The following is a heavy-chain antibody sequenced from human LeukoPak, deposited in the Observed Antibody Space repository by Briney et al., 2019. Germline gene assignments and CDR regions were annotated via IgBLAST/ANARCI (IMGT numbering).Heavy chain of an antibody. CDR1: GYSISSGYY. J-gene: IGHJ4*02. CDR3: ARGRGHGSGFDY. Sequence: PSETLSLTCTVSGYSISSGYYWGWIRQPPGKGLEWIGSIYHSGSTYYNPSLKSRVTISVDTSKNQFSLKLSSVTAADTAVYYCARGRGHGSGFDYWGQGTLVTVSS. CDR2: IYHSGST. D-gene: IGHD3-10*01. V-gene: IGHV4-38-2*02.